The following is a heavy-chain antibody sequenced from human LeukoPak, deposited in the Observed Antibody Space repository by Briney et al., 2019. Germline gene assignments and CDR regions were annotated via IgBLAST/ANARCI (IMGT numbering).Heavy chain of an antibody. CDR1: GFTFDNYA. V-gene: IGHV3-23*01. CDR2: IGAGGENT. Sequence: PGGSLRLSCAASGFTFDNYAMSWVRQAPGKGLEWVSTIGAGGENTYYADSVKGRFTISRDNSKNTLYLQMSSLRAEDTAVYYCVLGFGPELRSPYYYYGMDVWGQGTTVTVSS. D-gene: IGHD1-7*01. CDR3: VLGFGPELRSPYYYYGMDV. J-gene: IGHJ6*02.